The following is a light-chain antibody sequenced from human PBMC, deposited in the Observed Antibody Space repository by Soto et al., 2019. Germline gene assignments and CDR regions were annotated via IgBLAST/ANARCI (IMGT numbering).Light chain of an antibody. CDR2: DAS. J-gene: IGKJ4*01. CDR3: QQRSNWPLT. Sequence: EIVLTQSPGTLSLSPVERATLSCMASQSVSSNLAWYQQKPGQAPRLLIYDASNRATGIPARFSGSGSGTDFTLTISSLEPEDFAVYYCQQRSNWPLTFGGGTKVDIK. V-gene: IGKV3-11*01. CDR1: QSVSSN.